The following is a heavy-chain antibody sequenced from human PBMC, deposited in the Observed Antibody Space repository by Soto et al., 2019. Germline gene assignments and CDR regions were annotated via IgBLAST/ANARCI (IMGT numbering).Heavy chain of an antibody. J-gene: IGHJ6*02. D-gene: IGHD5-12*01. CDR2: ISASNGNT. V-gene: IGHV1-18*01. CDR1: GYPFTSYG. Sequence: QVQLVQSGAEVKKPGASVKVSCKASGYPFTSYGISWVRQAPGQGLEWMGWISASNGNTNYAQKLKGRVTMTTDTSTRTAYMEVRSLKSDDTAVYYCARTNGGYAGYGMDVWGQGTTVTVAS. CDR3: ARTNGGYAGYGMDV.